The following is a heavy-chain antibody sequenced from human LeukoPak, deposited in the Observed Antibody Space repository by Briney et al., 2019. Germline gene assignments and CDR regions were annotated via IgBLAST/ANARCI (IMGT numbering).Heavy chain of an antibody. D-gene: IGHD3-16*02. Sequence: HPGGSLRLSCAASGFSFSSYWMHWVRQVPGKGLVWVSRINSDGSNTNYADSVKGRFTISRDNARNSLYLQMNSLRAEDTAVYYCARVPAGVIGMKDAFDIWGQGTVVTVSS. V-gene: IGHV3-74*01. CDR3: ARVPAGVIGMKDAFDI. J-gene: IGHJ3*02. CDR2: INSDGSNT. CDR1: GFSFSSYW.